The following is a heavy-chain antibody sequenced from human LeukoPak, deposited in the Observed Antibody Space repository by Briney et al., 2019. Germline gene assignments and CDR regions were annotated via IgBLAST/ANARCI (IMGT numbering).Heavy chain of an antibody. V-gene: IGHV4-59*01. J-gene: IGHJ4*02. Sequence: SETLSLTCTVSGGSISSYYWSWIRQPPGKGLEWIGYIYYSGSTNYNPSLKSRVTISVDTSKNQFSLKLSSVTAADTAVYYCARIRSIAASGFDYWGQGTLVTVSS. CDR3: ARIRSIAASGFDY. D-gene: IGHD6-6*01. CDR1: GGSISSYY. CDR2: IYYSGST.